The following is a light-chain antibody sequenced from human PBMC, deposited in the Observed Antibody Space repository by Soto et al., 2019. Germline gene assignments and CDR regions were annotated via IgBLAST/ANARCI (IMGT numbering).Light chain of an antibody. Sequence: DIQMTQSPSTLSTSVGDRVTITCRASQSIRTWLAWYQQKSGKAPKLLIYDASSLESGVPSRFSGSGSGTEFTLTISSLQPDDFATYYCQQYNSYSTLGQGTKVDIK. J-gene: IGKJ1*01. CDR3: QQYNSYST. V-gene: IGKV1-5*01. CDR2: DAS. CDR1: QSIRTW.